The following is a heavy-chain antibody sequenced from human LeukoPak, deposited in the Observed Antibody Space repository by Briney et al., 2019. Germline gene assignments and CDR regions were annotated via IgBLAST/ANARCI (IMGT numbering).Heavy chain of an antibody. CDR2: VFYSGST. CDR1: GDALSGYY. Sequence: SETLSLTCSVSGDALSGYYRSWIRQSPGQGLEWIGYVFYSGSTNYNPSLKSGAAISIDTSKNQFSLNLTSETAADTAVYYCASGWLRYYYFDTWGQGTLVTVSS. D-gene: IGHD2-21*01. J-gene: IGHJ4*02. CDR3: ASGWLRYYYFDT. V-gene: IGHV4-59*01.